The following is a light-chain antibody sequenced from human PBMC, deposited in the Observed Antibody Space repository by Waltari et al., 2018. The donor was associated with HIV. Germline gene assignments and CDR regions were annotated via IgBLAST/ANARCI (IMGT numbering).Light chain of an antibody. CDR3: AAWDDSVSGRV. CDR2: RNT. CDR1: SIIFGSTN. Sequence: QSVLPQPPSPSETPWQRVTISCSGGSIIFGSTNFYWYQQLPGPAPRLLIYRNTLRPSGVPDRFSGSKSATSASLAISGLRSDDEADYFCAAWDDSVSGRVFGGGTKLTVL. J-gene: IGLJ3*02. V-gene: IGLV1-47*01.